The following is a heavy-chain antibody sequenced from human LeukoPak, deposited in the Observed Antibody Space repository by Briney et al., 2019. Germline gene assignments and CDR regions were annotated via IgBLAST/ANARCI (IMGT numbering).Heavy chain of an antibody. CDR2: ISYDGSNK. V-gene: IGHV3-30-3*01. CDR1: GLTFSSYA. CDR3: ARGTGDSYWYFDL. Sequence: GGSLRLSCAASGLTFSSYAMHWVRQAPGKGLEWVAVISYDGSNKYYADSAKGRFTISRDNSKNTLYLQMNSLRAEDTAVYYCARGTGDSYWYFDLWGRGTLVTVSS. J-gene: IGHJ2*01. D-gene: IGHD7-27*01.